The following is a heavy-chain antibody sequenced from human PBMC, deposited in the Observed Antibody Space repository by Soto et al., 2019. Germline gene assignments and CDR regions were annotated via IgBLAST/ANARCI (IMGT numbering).Heavy chain of an antibody. D-gene: IGHD3-10*01. V-gene: IGHV3-66*01. CDR2: IYSGGST. J-gene: IGHJ4*02. CDR3: AGRTMVRGVSSY. CDR1: GFTVSGNY. Sequence: EVQLVESGGGLVQPGGSLRLSCAASGFTVSGNYMTWVRQAPGKGLEWVSVIYSGGSTYYADSVKGRFTISRDNPKNTLYLQMNSLRAEDTAVYYWAGRTMVRGVSSYWGQGTLVTVSS.